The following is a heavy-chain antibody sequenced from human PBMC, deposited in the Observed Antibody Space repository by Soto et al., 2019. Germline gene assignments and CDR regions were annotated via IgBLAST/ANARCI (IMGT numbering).Heavy chain of an antibody. CDR2: IGGGGSDT. Sequence: DVQLLESGGGLVQPGGSLTLSCAASRFTFSDFAMSWVRQAPGKGLEWVSSIGGGGSDTYYADPVKGRFTISRDNSKNTLYLQMDSLRDEDTAVYYCAKDAVLYNGKWDWFDSWGQGTLVIVSS. CDR1: RFTFSDFA. V-gene: IGHV3-23*01. D-gene: IGHD1-20*01. CDR3: AKDAVLYNGKWDWFDS. J-gene: IGHJ5*01.